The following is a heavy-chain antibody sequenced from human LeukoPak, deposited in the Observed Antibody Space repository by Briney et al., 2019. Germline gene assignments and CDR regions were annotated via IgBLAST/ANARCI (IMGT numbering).Heavy chain of an antibody. CDR2: IDWDDDK. CDR3: ARLSPTYYYGSGSYYDY. V-gene: IGHV2-70*01. Sequence: SGPTLVNLTQTLTLTCTFSGFSLSTSGMCVSWIRQPPGKALEWLALIDWDDDKYYSTSLKTRLTISKDTSKNQVVLTMTNMDPVDTATYYCARLSPTYYYGSGSYYDYWGQGTLVTVSS. CDR1: GFSLSTSGMC. D-gene: IGHD3-10*01. J-gene: IGHJ4*02.